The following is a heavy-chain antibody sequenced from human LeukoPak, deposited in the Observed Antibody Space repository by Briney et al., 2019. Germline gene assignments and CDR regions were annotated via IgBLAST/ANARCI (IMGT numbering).Heavy chain of an antibody. CDR2: ISSSNSYI. V-gene: IGHV3-21*01. D-gene: IGHD3-16*02. CDR1: GFTFSSYS. Sequence: GGSLRLSCAASGFTFSSYSMNWVRQAPGKGLEWVSSISSSNSYIYYADSVKGRFTISRDNAKNSLYLQMNSLRAEDTAVYYCARDSVRVSWGQGTLVTVSS. CDR3: ARDSVRVS. J-gene: IGHJ4*02.